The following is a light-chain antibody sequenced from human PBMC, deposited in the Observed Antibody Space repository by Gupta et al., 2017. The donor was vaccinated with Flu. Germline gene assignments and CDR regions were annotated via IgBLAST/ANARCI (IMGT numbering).Light chain of an antibody. J-gene: IGLJ2*01. Sequence: SYELTQPPSLPVSSGQTARITSPGDALSSQYTYWYQQKPGQAPVLVISKDTERPSGIPERFSGSNSGTTVTLTISGVQAEDEAAYYCQSADNSGTYVVFGGGTRLTV. V-gene: IGLV3-25*03. CDR2: KDT. CDR3: QSADNSGTYVV. CDR1: ALSSQY.